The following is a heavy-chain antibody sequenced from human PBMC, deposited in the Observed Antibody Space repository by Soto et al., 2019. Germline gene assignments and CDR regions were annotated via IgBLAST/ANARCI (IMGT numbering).Heavy chain of an antibody. Sequence: ASVKVSCKASGYTFTNYEINWVRQATGQGLEWMGWMNPGSGNTGYAHKLQGRVTMTTDTSTSTAYMELRSLRSDDTAVYYCARHPRGSYSWFDPWGQGTLVTVSS. D-gene: IGHD1-26*01. CDR2: MNPGSGNT. CDR1: GYTFTNYE. J-gene: IGHJ5*02. V-gene: IGHV1-8*01. CDR3: ARHPRGSYSWFDP.